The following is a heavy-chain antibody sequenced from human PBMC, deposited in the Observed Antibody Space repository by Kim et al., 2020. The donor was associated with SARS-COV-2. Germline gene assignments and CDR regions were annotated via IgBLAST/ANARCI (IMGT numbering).Heavy chain of an antibody. D-gene: IGHD2-2*02. Sequence: GGSLRLSCAASGFTFSSNAMSWVRQAPGKGLEWVSAISDSGSSTSYADSVKGRFTISRDNSKNTLYLQMNSLRAEDTAVYYCAKEGRSCTSTSCYTQSFDYWGQGTLVTVSS. CDR2: ISDSGSST. V-gene: IGHV3-23*01. J-gene: IGHJ4*02. CDR3: AKEGRSCTSTSCYTQSFDY. CDR1: GFTFSSNA.